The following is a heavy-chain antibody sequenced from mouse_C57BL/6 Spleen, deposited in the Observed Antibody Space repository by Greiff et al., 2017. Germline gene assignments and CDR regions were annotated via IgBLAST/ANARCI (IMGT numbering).Heavy chain of an antibody. J-gene: IGHJ4*01. CDR3: AIGPSYDYDGYYYAMDY. CDR2: IHPSDSDT. CDR1: GYTFTSYW. Sequence: QVQLQQPGAELVKPGASVKVSCKASGYTFTSYWMHWVKQRPGQGLEWIGRIHPSDSDTNYNQKFKGEATLTVDKSSSTAYMQLSSLTSEDSAVYYCAIGPSYDYDGYYYAMDYWGQGTSVTVSS. D-gene: IGHD2-4*01. V-gene: IGHV1-74*01.